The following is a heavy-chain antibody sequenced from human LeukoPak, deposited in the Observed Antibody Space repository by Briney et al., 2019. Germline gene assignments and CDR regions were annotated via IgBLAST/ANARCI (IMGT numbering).Heavy chain of an antibody. V-gene: IGHV4-38-2*02. CDR3: ARRDIVTWYFDY. D-gene: IGHD2-15*01. Sequence: SETLSLTCTVSGYSISSGYYWGWIRQPPGKGLEWIGSISHSGSTYYNPSLKSRVTISVDTSRNQFSLKLSSVTAADTAVYYCARRDIVTWYFDYWGQGTLVTVSS. CDR1: GYSISSGYY. J-gene: IGHJ4*02. CDR2: ISHSGST.